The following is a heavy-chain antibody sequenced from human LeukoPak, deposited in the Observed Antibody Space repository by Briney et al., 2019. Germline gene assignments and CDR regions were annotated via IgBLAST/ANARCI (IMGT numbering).Heavy chain of an antibody. Sequence: GGSLRLSCAASGFTFSSYAMSWVRLAPGKGLEWVSAISGSGGSTYYADSVKGRFTISRDNSKNTLYLQMNSLRAEDTAVYYCAKGGGFSGSYYSGNFDYWGQGTLVTVSS. CDR3: AKGGGFSGSYYSGNFDY. D-gene: IGHD1-26*01. CDR2: ISGSGGST. J-gene: IGHJ4*02. CDR1: GFTFSSYA. V-gene: IGHV3-23*01.